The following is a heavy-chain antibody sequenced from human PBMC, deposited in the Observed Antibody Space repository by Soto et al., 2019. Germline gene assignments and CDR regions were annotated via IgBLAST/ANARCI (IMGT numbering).Heavy chain of an antibody. CDR2: ISVSGGST. J-gene: IGHJ6*02. CDR1: GFTFSIYA. CDR3: EKSRISGDFYDYYNMDV. V-gene: IGHV3-23*01. Sequence: GGSLRLSCAASGFTFSIYAMSWVRQAPGKGLEWVSGISVSGGSTYYADSVKGRFTISRDNSKNTLYLQMNSLRAEDTAVYYCEKSRISGDFYDYYNMDVWGQGTTVTVSS.